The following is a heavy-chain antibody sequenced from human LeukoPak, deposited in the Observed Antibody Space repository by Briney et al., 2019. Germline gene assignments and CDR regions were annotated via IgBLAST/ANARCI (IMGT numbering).Heavy chain of an antibody. Sequence: PSETLSVTCTVSGGSLSGTNYYWGWIRQPPGRGLEWIGSLYSTGRTYYNPSLESRVTISVDTSKNQFSLELTSVTAADTAIYYCARHFSGLRYLNIWGQGTMVTVSS. CDR2: LYSTGRT. J-gene: IGHJ3*02. V-gene: IGHV4-39*01. CDR1: GGSLSGTNYY. CDR3: ARHFSGLRYLNI. D-gene: IGHD1-14*01.